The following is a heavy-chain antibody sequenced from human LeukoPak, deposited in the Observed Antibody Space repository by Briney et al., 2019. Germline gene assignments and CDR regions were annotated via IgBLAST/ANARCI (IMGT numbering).Heavy chain of an antibody. CDR3: AALDHGRDF. CDR2: INRDASSI. J-gene: IGHJ4*02. Sequence: PGGPLRLSCAASGFNFDDYAMHWVRQAPGKGLVWVSRINRDASSIAYADSVQGRFTISRDNAKNTLYLQMNNLRAEDTAVYCCAALDHGRDFWGQGALVTVSS. CDR1: GFNFDDYA. V-gene: IGHV3-74*01.